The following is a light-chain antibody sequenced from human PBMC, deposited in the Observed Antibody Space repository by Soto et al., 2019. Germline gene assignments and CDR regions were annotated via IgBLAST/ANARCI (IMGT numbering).Light chain of an antibody. CDR1: SSDVGGYNY. CDR2: DVS. Sequence: QSALTQPASVSGSPGQSITISCTGTSSDVGGYNYVSWYQQHPGKAPKLMIYDVSNRPSGVSNRFSGSKSGNTASLTISVLQAEDEADYYCSSYTSSSTPPWVFGAGTKLTVL. V-gene: IGLV2-14*01. J-gene: IGLJ1*01. CDR3: SSYTSSSTPPWV.